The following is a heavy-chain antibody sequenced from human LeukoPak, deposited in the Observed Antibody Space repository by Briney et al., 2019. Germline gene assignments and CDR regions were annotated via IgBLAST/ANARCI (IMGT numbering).Heavy chain of an antibody. Sequence: PGRSLRLSCAASGFTIDDYAMHWVRQAPGKGLEWVSGISWNSATIGYADSVKGRFTISRDNAKNSLYLQMNSLRADDMAVYYCAKDTPGYYGSGSSTFDYWGQGTLVTVSS. CDR2: ISWNSATI. CDR3: AKDTPGYYGSGSSTFDY. CDR1: GFTIDDYA. J-gene: IGHJ4*02. D-gene: IGHD3-10*01. V-gene: IGHV3-9*03.